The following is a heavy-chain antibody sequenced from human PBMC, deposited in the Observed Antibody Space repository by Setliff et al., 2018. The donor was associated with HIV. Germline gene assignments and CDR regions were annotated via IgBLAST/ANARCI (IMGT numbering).Heavy chain of an antibody. CDR3: ARRLGATVFYYFDY. D-gene: IGHD3-16*01. Sequence: KASETLSLTCTVSGGSISSHFWSWIRQPPGKGLEWIGTVSYSGSTNYSPSLKSRVTISVDTSENQFSLKLSSVTAADTAVYYCARRLGATVFYYFDYWGQGTLVTVSS. CDR1: GGSISSHF. CDR2: VSYSGST. V-gene: IGHV4-59*11. J-gene: IGHJ4*02.